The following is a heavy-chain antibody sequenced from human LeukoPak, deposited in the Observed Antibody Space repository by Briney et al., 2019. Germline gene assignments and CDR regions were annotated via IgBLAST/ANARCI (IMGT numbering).Heavy chain of an antibody. CDR2: ISSSGSTI. D-gene: IGHD3-22*01. Sequence: GGSLRLSCAASGFTFSDYYMSWIRQAPGKGLEWVSYISSSGSTIYYADSVKGRFTISRDNAKNSLYLQMNSLRAEDTAVYYCARVNYYDSSGYFVLHAFDIWGRGTMVTVSS. J-gene: IGHJ3*02. V-gene: IGHV3-11*01. CDR3: ARVNYYDSSGYFVLHAFDI. CDR1: GFTFSDYY.